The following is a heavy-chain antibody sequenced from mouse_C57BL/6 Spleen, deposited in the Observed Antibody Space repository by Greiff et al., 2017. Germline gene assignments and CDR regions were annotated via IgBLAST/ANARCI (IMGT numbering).Heavy chain of an antibody. CDR2: IYPSDSET. CDR3: ARSPYDYDVLYYAMDY. D-gene: IGHD2-4*01. CDR1: GYTFTSYW. V-gene: IGHV1-61*01. J-gene: IGHJ4*01. Sequence: QVQLQQPGAELVRPGSSVKLSCKASGYTFTSYWMDWVKQRPGQGLEWIGNIYPSDSETHYNQKFKDKATLTVDKSSSTAYMQPSSLTSEDSAVYYCARSPYDYDVLYYAMDYWGQGTSVTVSS.